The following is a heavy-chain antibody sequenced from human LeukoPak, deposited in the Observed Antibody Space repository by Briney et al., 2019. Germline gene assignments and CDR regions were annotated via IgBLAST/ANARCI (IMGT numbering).Heavy chain of an antibody. J-gene: IGHJ4*02. V-gene: IGHV4-34*01. CDR2: INHSGST. D-gene: IGHD6-13*01. Sequence: LETLSLTCAVYGGSFSGYYWSWIRQPPGKGLEWIGEINHSGSTNYNPSLKSRVTISVDTSKNQFSLKLSSVTAADTAVYYCARAAAAGGHYFDYWGQGTLVTVSS. CDR1: GGSFSGYY. CDR3: ARAAAAGGHYFDY.